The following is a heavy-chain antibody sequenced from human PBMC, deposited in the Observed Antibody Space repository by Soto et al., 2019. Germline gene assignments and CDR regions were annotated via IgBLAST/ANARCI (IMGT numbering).Heavy chain of an antibody. Sequence: EVQLVESGGGLVQPGGSLGLSCAASGFTFSSYWMHWVRQAPGKGLVWVSRINSDGSSTSNADSVKGRFTISRDNAKNTLYLQMNSLRAEDTAVYYCARGAGYGDAFDIWGQGTMVTVSS. CDR2: INSDGSST. CDR3: ARGAGYGDAFDI. D-gene: IGHD1-1*01. J-gene: IGHJ3*02. CDR1: GFTFSSYW. V-gene: IGHV3-74*01.